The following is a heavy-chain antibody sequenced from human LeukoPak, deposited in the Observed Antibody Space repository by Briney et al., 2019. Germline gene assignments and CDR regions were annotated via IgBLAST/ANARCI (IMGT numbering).Heavy chain of an antibody. CDR3: ARDPGGLDYYYYGMDV. CDR2: ISSSSSYI. J-gene: IGHJ6*02. V-gene: IGHV3-21*01. D-gene: IGHD3-10*01. CDR1: GSTFSSYS. Sequence: TGGSLRLSCAASGSTFSSYSMNWVRQAPGKGLEWVSSISSSSSYIYYADSVKGRFTISRDNAKNSLYLQMNSLRAEDTAVYYCARDPGGLDYYYYGMDVWGQGTTVTVSS.